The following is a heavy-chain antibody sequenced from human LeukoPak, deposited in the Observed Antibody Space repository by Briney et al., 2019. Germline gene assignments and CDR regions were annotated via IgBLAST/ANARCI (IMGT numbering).Heavy chain of an antibody. CDR2: IYHSGST. V-gene: IGHV4-30-2*01. CDR3: ARVNIAAGDLDY. CDR1: GGSISSGGYY. J-gene: IGHJ4*02. Sequence: SQTLSLTCTVSGGSISSGGYYWSWIRQPPGKGLEWIGYIYHSGSTYYNPSLKSRVTISVDRSKNQFSLKLSSVTAADTAVYYCARVNIAAGDLDYWGQGTLVTVSS. D-gene: IGHD6-13*01.